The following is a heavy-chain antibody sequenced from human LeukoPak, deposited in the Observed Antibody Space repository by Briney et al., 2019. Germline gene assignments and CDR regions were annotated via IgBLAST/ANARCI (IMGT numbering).Heavy chain of an antibody. CDR2: ISYDGSNK. J-gene: IGHJ4*02. D-gene: IGHD6-13*01. Sequence: GGSLRLSCAASGFTFSSYAMHWVRQAPGKGLEWVAVISYDGSNKYYADSVKGRFTISRDNSKNTLYLQMNSLRAEDTAVYYCAKDLVIAAAGTGGYWGQGTLVTVSS. CDR3: AKDLVIAAAGTGGY. CDR1: GFTFSSYA. V-gene: IGHV3-30-3*01.